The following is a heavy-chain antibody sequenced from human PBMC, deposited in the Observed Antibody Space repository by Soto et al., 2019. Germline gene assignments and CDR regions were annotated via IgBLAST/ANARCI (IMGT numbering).Heavy chain of an antibody. J-gene: IGHJ6*02. Sequence: GGSLRLSCAASGFTFSDYYMSWIRQAPGKGLEWVSYISSSSSYTNYADSVKGRFTISRDNAKNSLYLQMNSLRAEDTAVYYCARFEYSYGLALGYCSGGSCYRDYGMDVWGQGTTVTVSS. CDR3: ARFEYSYGLALGYCSGGSCYRDYGMDV. CDR2: ISSSSSYT. D-gene: IGHD2-15*01. CDR1: GFTFSDYY. V-gene: IGHV3-11*06.